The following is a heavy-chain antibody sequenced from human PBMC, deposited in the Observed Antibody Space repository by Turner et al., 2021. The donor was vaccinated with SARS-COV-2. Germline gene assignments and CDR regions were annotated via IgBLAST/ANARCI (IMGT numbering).Heavy chain of an antibody. D-gene: IGHD2-8*01. CDR3: ARDPNAGYYYMDV. V-gene: IGHV3-33*01. CDR2: IWYDGSNK. J-gene: IGHJ6*03. Sequence: HVQLVESGGGVVQPGRSLRLSCAASGFTFSSYGMHWVRQAPGKGLEWVAVIWYDGSNKYYADSVKGRFTISRDNSKNTLYLQMNSLTAEDTAVYYCARDPNAGYYYMDVWGKGTTVTVSS. CDR1: GFTFSSYG.